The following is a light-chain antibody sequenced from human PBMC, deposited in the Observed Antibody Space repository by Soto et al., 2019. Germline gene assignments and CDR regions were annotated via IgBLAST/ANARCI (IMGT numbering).Light chain of an antibody. Sequence: QAVVPQEPSLTVSPGETVTLTCASSTGAVTSGYYPNWFQQKPGQPPRALIYITSKKHSWTPARFSGSLLGDKAALTLSGVQPEDEAEYYCLLYWGGAHPWVFGGGTKVTVL. CDR3: LLYWGGAHPWV. CDR1: TGAVTSGYY. V-gene: IGLV7-43*01. CDR2: ITS. J-gene: IGLJ3*02.